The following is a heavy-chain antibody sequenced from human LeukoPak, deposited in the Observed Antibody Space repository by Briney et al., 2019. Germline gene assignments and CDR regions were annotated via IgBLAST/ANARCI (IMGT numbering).Heavy chain of an antibody. Sequence: GGSLRLSCAASGFTFSSYSMHWVRQAPGKGLEWVALISYDGSNKYYADSVKGRFTISRDSSKNMLYLQMNSLRAEDTAVYYCARESGVFYGNYCFDYWGQGTLVTVSS. CDR2: ISYDGSNK. CDR1: GFTFSSYS. CDR3: ARESGVFYGNYCFDY. J-gene: IGHJ4*02. D-gene: IGHD1-26*01. V-gene: IGHV3-30*03.